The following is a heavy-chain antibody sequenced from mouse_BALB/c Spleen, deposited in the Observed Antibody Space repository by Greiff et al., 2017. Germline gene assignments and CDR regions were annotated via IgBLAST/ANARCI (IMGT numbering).Heavy chain of an antibody. CDR2: ILPGSGST. CDR3: ARSSDYRYLDY. J-gene: IGHJ2*01. V-gene: IGHV1-9*01. D-gene: IGHD2-14*01. Sequence: QVQLQQSGAELMKPGASVKISCKATGYTFSSYWIEWVKQRPGHGLEWIGEILPGSGSTNYNEKFKGKATFTADTSSNPAYMQLSSLTSEDSAVYYCARSSDYRYLDYWGQGTTLTVSS. CDR1: GYTFSSYW.